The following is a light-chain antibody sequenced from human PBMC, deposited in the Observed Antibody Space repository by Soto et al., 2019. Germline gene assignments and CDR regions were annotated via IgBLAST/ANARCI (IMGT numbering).Light chain of an antibody. V-gene: IGKV1-5*01. CDR1: QSISNW. J-gene: IGKJ1*01. Sequence: DIQMTPSPSTLSASVVDRVTITCRASQSISNWLAWYQQRPGKAPTLLIYDVSRLESGVPSRFSGSRSGPEFTLIISSLQPDDFATYYCQQYNSDSHTFGQGTKVDIK. CDR3: QQYNSDSHT. CDR2: DVS.